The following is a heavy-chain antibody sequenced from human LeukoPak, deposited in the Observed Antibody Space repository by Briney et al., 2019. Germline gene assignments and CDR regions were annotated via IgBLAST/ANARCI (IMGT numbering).Heavy chain of an antibody. V-gene: IGHV4-59*01. CDR2: IYYSGST. Sequence: SETLSLTCTVSGGSSSSYYWSWIRQPPGKGLEWIGYIYYSGSTNYNPSLKSRVTISVDTSKNQFSLKLSSVTAADTAVYYCAAASSSPSNWFDPWGQGTLVTVSS. D-gene: IGHD6-6*01. CDR3: AAASSSPSNWFDP. CDR1: GGSSSSYY. J-gene: IGHJ5*02.